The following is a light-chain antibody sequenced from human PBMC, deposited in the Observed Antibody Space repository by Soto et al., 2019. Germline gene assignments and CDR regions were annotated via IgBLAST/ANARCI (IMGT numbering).Light chain of an antibody. V-gene: IGKV3-20*01. J-gene: IGKJ1*01. CDR2: GAS. Sequence: EIVLTQSPGTLSLSPGERATLSCRASQSVSSSYLAWYQQKPGQAPRLLIYGASSRAPGIPDRFSGSGSGTDFTLTISRVEPEDFAVYYCQQYGSSPPWTFGQGTKVEIK. CDR1: QSVSSSY. CDR3: QQYGSSPPWT.